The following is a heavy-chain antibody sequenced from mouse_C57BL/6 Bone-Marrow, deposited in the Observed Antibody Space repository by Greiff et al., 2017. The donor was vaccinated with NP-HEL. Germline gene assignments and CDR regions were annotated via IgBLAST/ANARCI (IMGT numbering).Heavy chain of an antibody. CDR2: IWSGGST. CDR3: ARNRPDGYYLFYAMAY. D-gene: IGHD2-3*01. Sequence: VQLQESGPGLVQPSQSLSITCTVSGFSLTSYGVHWVRQSPGKGLEWLGVIWSGGSTDYNAAFISRLSISKDNSKSQVFFKMNSLQADDTAIYYCARNRPDGYYLFYAMAYWGQGTSVTVSS. CDR1: GFSLTSYG. V-gene: IGHV2-2*01. J-gene: IGHJ4*01.